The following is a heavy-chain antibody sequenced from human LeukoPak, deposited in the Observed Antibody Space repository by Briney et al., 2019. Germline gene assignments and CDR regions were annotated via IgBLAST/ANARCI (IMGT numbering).Heavy chain of an antibody. D-gene: IGHD3-3*01. V-gene: IGHV4-59*07. CDR3: ARGVRITIFGVVIENWFDP. J-gene: IGHJ5*02. CDR1: GGSISSYY. Sequence: PSDTLSLTCTVSGGSISSYYWSWIRQPPGKGLEWIGYIYYSGSTNYNPSLKSRVTISVDTSKNQFSLNLSSVTAADTAVYYCARGVRITIFGVVIENWFDPWGQGTLVTVSS. CDR2: IYYSGST.